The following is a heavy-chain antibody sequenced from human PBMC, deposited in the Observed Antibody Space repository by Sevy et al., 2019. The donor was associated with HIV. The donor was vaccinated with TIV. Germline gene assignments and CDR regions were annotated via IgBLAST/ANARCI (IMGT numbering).Heavy chain of an antibody. Sequence: SETLSLTCTVSAGSISSSCYFCGWIRQPPGKGLEWIGSIYYSGSTYYNPSLKSRVTISVDTSKKQFSLKVTSVTAADTAVYYCASGPYDSSSWYYFDSWGQGTLVTVSS. CDR2: IYYSGST. V-gene: IGHV4-39*01. CDR1: AGSISSSCYF. CDR3: ASGPYDSSSWYYFDS. J-gene: IGHJ4*02. D-gene: IGHD6-13*01.